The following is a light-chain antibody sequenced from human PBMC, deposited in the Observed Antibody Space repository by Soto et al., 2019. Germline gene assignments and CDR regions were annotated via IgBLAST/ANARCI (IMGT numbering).Light chain of an antibody. CDR3: QQYYSYSGYT. CDR2: KAS. J-gene: IGKJ2*01. CDR1: QSISSW. V-gene: IGKV1-5*03. Sequence: DIQMTQSPSTLSASVGDRVTITCRASQSISSWLAWYQQKPGKAPKLLIYKASSLESGGPSRFSGSGSGTEFPLTISSLQPDDFATYYCQQYYSYSGYTFGQGTKLEIK.